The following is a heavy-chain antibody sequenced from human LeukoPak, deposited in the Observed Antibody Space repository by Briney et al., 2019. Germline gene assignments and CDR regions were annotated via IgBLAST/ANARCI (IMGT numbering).Heavy chain of an antibody. J-gene: IGHJ4*02. CDR2: IIPILGIA. Sequence: GASVKVSCKASGGTFSSYAISWVRQAPRQGLEWMGRIIPILGIANYAQKFQGRVTITADKSTSTAYMELSSLRSEDTAVYYCARSWIQLWFWDYWGQGTLVTVSS. CDR3: ARSWIQLWFWDY. V-gene: IGHV1-69*04. CDR1: GGTFSSYA. D-gene: IGHD5-18*01.